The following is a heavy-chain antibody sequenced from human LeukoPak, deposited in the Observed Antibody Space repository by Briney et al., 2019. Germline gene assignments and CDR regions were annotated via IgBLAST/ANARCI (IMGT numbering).Heavy chain of an antibody. CDR3: AKDPTVTGYYFDY. J-gene: IGHJ4*02. V-gene: IGHV3-30*02. Sequence: GGSLRLSCAASGFTFSSYGMHWVRQAQGKGLEWVAFIRYDGSNKYYADSVKGRFTISRDNSKNTLYLQMNSLRAEDTAVYYCAKDPTVTGYYFDYWGQGTLVTVSS. CDR1: GFTFSSYG. D-gene: IGHD4-17*01. CDR2: IRYDGSNK.